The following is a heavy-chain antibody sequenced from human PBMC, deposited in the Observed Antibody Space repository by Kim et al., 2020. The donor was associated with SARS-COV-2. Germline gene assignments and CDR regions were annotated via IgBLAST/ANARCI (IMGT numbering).Heavy chain of an antibody. V-gene: IGHV3-64*01. J-gene: IGHJ4*02. D-gene: IGHD5-12*01. CDR3: ARVKRWLYDY. CDR2: ISSNGGST. Sequence: GGSLRLSCAASGFTFSSYAMHWVRQAPGKGLEYVSAISSNGGSTYYANSVKGRFTISRDNSKNTLYLQMGSLRAEDMAVYYCARVKRWLYDYWGQGTLVT. CDR1: GFTFSSYA.